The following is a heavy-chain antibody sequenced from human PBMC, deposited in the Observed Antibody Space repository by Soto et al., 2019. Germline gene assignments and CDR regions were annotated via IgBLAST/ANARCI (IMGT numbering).Heavy chain of an antibody. V-gene: IGHV4-39*02. CDR3: ARLMGVVTVDY. J-gene: IGHJ4*02. CDR2: IYYAGSP. CDR1: GGSISSTGHY. D-gene: IGHD2-21*02. Sequence: QLQLQASGPGLEKPSETLSLTCSVSGGSISSTGHYWGWIRQPPGKGLEWIGNIYYAGSPYYNPSLKSRVTISVDTSKNHFSLALTSVTAADTAVYYCARLMGVVTVDYWGQGALVTVSS.